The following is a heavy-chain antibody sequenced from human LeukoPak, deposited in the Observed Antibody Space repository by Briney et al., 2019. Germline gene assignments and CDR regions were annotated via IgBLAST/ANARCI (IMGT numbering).Heavy chain of an antibody. D-gene: IGHD2-21*02. CDR1: RFTFSSYW. J-gene: IGHJ4*02. CDR2: INGDGSVT. V-gene: IGHV3-74*01. CDR3: ANFYCGGDCSG. Sequence: SGGSLRLSCAASRFTFSSYWMHWVRQAPGKGLVWVSRINGDGSVTTYADSVKGRFTISRDNAKNTLYLQMNSLRAEDTAVYYCANFYCGGDCSGWGQGTLVTVSS.